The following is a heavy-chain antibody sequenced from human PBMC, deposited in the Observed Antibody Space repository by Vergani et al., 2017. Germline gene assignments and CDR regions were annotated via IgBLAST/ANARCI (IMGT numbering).Heavy chain of an antibody. CDR3: ARVHCSSTSCFYYMDV. Sequence: QVQLEESGPGLVKPSETLSLTCTVSGGSFNTYYWSWIRQSPGKGLEWIGYIYYSGSTYYNPSLKSRVTISVDTSKNQFSLKLSSVTAADTAVYYCARVHCSSTSCFYYMDVWGKGTTVTVSS. J-gene: IGHJ6*03. D-gene: IGHD2-2*01. V-gene: IGHV4-59*06. CDR1: GGSFNTYY. CDR2: IYYSGST.